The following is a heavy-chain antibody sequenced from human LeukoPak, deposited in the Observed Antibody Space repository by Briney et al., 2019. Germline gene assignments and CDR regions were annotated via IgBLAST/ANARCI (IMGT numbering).Heavy chain of an antibody. CDR3: AKGLFDAFDI. CDR2: ISWNSGSI. CDR1: GFTFDGYA. J-gene: IGHJ3*02. V-gene: IGHV3-9*01. Sequence: GGSLRLSCAASGFTFDGYAMHWVRQAPGKSLEWVSGISWNSGSIGYADSVKGRFTISRDNAKNSLYLQMNSLRAGDTALYYCAKGLFDAFDIWGQGTMVTVSS.